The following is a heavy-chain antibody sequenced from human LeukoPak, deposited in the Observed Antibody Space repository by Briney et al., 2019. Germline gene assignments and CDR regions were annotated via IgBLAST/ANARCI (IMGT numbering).Heavy chain of an antibody. CDR1: GYSFSGFG. CDR2: ISGSSGNT. CDR3: GRAGAIVTSHFDS. D-gene: IGHD1-26*01. V-gene: IGHV1-18*04. Sequence: ASVKVSCKTSGYSFSGFGISWVRQSPGQGLELLGWISGSSGNTNYGRMVQDRATMTTDTSTSTAYMELRSLRSDDTAVYYCGRAGAIVTSHFDSWGQGTLVTVSS. J-gene: IGHJ4*02.